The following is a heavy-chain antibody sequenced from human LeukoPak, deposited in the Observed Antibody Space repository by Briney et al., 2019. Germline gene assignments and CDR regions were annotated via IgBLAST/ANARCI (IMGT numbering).Heavy chain of an antibody. D-gene: IGHD3-10*01. CDR1: GYSFTTYW. Sequence: GESLKISCKGSGYSFTTYWIGWVRQMPGKGLEWMGIVYPGDSGTRYSPSFQGQVTISADKSISTAYLQWSSLKASDTAMYYCARQGITMVQDYWGQGTLVTVSS. CDR2: VYPGDSGT. V-gene: IGHV5-51*01. J-gene: IGHJ4*02. CDR3: ARQGITMVQDY.